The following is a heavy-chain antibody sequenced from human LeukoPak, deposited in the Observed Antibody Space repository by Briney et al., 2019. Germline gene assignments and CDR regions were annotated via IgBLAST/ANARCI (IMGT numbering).Heavy chain of an antibody. V-gene: IGHV1-69*10. CDR3: ARGSYDILTGYPSPYYYYGMDV. Sequence: SVKVSCKASGYTFTSNGISWVRQAPGQGLEWMGGIIPILGIANYAQKFQGRVTITADKSTSTAYMDLSSLRSEDTAVYYCARGSYDILTGYPSPYYYYGMDVWGQGTTVTVSS. J-gene: IGHJ6*02. D-gene: IGHD3-9*01. CDR2: IIPILGIA. CDR1: GYTFTSNG.